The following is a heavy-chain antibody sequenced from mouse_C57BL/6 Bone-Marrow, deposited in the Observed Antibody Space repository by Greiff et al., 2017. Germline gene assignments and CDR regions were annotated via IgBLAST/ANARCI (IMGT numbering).Heavy chain of an antibody. CDR1: GYSIPSGYY. CDR3: ARGGVY. CDR2: ISYDGSN. V-gene: IGHV3-6*01. Sequence: EVKLQESGPGLVKPSQSLSLTCSVTGYSIPSGYYWNWIRQFPGNKLEWMGYISYDGSNNYNPSLKNRISITRDTSKNQFFLKLNSVTTEDTATYYCARGGVYWGQGTTLTVSS. J-gene: IGHJ2*01.